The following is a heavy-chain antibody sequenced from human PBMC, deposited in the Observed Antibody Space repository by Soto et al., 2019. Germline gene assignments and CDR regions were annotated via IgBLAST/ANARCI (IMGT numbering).Heavy chain of an antibody. CDR1: GFTFSSYS. Sequence: GGSLRLSCAASGFTFSSYSMNWVRQAPGKGLEWVSSISSNSSYIYYADSVKGRFTISRDNAKNSLYLQMNSLRAEDTAVYYCASTRSGQLRGFSFWGQGTLVTVSS. CDR2: ISSNSSYI. D-gene: IGHD3-16*02. V-gene: IGHV3-21*01. CDR3: ASTRSGQLRGFSF. J-gene: IGHJ4*02.